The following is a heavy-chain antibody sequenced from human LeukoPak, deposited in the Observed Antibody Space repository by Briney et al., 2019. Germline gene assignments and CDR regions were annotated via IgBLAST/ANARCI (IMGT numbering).Heavy chain of an antibody. CDR2: IKQDGSEK. CDR3: ARHLGGFDY. CDR1: GFTFSTYW. Sequence: GGSLRLSCAASGFTFSTYWMSWVRQAPGKGLEWVANIKQDGSEKYYVDSVKGRFTISRDNTKNSLYLRMNSLRAEDTAVYYCARHLGGFDYWGQGTLVTVSS. V-gene: IGHV3-7*01. J-gene: IGHJ4*02. D-gene: IGHD3-16*01.